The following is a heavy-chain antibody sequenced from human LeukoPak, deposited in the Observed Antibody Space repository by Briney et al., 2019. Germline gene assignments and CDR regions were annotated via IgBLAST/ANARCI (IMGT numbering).Heavy chain of an antibody. CDR3: ARLENYGSDTPGDY. CDR2: ISSSSSYI. Sequence: GGSLRLSCAASGFTFSSYSMSWVRQAPGKGLEWVSSISSSSSYIYYADSVKGRFTISRDNAKNSLYLQMNSLRAEDTAVYYCARLENYGSDTPGDYWGQGTLVTISS. CDR1: GFTFSSYS. J-gene: IGHJ4*02. D-gene: IGHD3-10*01. V-gene: IGHV3-21*01.